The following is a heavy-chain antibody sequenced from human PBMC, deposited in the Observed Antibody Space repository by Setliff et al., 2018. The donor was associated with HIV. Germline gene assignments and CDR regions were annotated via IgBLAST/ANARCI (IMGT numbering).Heavy chain of an antibody. J-gene: IGHJ4*02. V-gene: IGHV4-39*07. Sequence: PSETLSLTCTVSGGSISSSSYYWGWIRQPPGKGLEWIGSIYYSGSTYYNPSLKSRVTMSVDTSKNQFSLKLTSVTAADTAVYYCARERSLITNRRYFDSWGQGTLVTVSS. CDR3: ARERSLITNRRYFDS. D-gene: IGHD3-16*01. CDR1: GGSISSSSYY. CDR2: IYYSGST.